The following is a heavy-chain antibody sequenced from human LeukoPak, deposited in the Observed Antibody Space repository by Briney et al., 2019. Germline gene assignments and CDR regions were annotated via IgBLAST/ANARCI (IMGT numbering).Heavy chain of an antibody. CDR1: GYTFTSYG. CDR2: IIPILGIA. V-gene: IGHV1-69*04. D-gene: IGHD1-7*01. J-gene: IGHJ4*02. CDR3: ARFLGGFGITGTTDY. Sequence: SVKVSCKASGYTFTSYGISWVRQAPGQGLEWMGRIIPILGIANYAQKFQGRVTITADKSTSTAYMELSSLRSEDTAVYYCARFLGGFGITGTTDYWGQGTLVTVSS.